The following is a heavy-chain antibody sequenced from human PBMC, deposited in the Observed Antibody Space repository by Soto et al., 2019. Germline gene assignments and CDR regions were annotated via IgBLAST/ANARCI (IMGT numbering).Heavy chain of an antibody. Sequence: QVQLVQSGAEVKRPGSSVKVSCKASGDTFNFYSINWVRQAPGVGLEWVGRVNPILSMSNYAQRFQGRVTMTANKSPSTAYMELRSLRSEDTAIYYCASSYGSGYRAFDYWGQGALVTVSS. J-gene: IGHJ4*02. CDR1: GDTFNFYS. CDR3: ASSYGSGYRAFDY. CDR2: VNPILSMS. D-gene: IGHD3-10*01. V-gene: IGHV1-69*02.